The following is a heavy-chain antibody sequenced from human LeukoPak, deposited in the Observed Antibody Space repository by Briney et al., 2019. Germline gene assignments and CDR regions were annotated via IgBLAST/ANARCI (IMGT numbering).Heavy chain of an antibody. Sequence: TGGSLRLSCAASGFTFSTYWMHWVRQAPGKGLVWVSRIKSDGSTNYADSVKGRFTISRDNAKNTVSLQMNSLRHEDTGVYYCARAPSEIGGYYPEYFRHWGQGTLVTVSS. CDR2: IKSDGST. CDR1: GFTFSTYW. J-gene: IGHJ1*01. CDR3: ARAPSEIGGYYPEYFRH. D-gene: IGHD3-22*01. V-gene: IGHV3-74*01.